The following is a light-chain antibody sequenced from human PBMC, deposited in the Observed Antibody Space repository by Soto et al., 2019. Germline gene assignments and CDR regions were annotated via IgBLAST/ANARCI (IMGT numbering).Light chain of an antibody. J-gene: IGKJ1*01. CDR2: LGS. V-gene: IGKV2-28*01. CDR1: QSLLHSNGYNY. Sequence: DIVMTQSPLSLPVTPGEPASVSCRSSQSLLHSNGYNYLDWYLQKPGHPPQLLIYLGSNPASGVPDRFSGSGSGTDFTLKISRVEAEDVGVYYFLQTLQIPHTFGQGTKVEIK. CDR3: LQTLQIPHT.